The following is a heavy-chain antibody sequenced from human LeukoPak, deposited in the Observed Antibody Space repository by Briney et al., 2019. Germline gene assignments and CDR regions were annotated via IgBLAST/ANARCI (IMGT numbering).Heavy chain of an antibody. D-gene: IGHD5-18*01. CDR2: IYPGDSDT. Sequence: KVSCKASGYTFTSYGISWVRQMPGKGLEWMGIIYPGDSDTRYSPSFQGQVTISADKSISTAYLQWSSLKASDTAIYYCARLMYSYGGNDAFDIWGQGTMVTVSS. CDR1: GYTFTSYG. V-gene: IGHV5-51*01. CDR3: ARLMYSYGGNDAFDI. J-gene: IGHJ3*02.